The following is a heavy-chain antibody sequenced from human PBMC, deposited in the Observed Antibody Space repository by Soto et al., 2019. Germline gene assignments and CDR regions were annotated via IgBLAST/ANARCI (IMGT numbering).Heavy chain of an antibody. CDR2: IYYSGST. D-gene: IGHD5-18*01. V-gene: IGHV4-39*01. J-gene: IGHJ5*02. Sequence: QLQLQESGPGLVKPSETLSLTCTVSGGSISSSSYFWGWIRQPPGKGLEWIGRIYYSGSTYYNPSLKRRVTISVYTSKNQFSLKLSSVTAADTSVYYCARHLPIWETTMGGGDWFDPWGQGTLVTVSS. CDR1: GGSISSSSYF. CDR3: ARHLPIWETTMGGGDWFDP.